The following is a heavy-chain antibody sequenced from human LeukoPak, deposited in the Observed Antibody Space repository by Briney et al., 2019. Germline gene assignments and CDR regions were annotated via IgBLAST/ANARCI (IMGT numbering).Heavy chain of an antibody. Sequence: SQTLSLTCTVSGGSISSGGYYWRWIRQHPGKGLEWIGYIYYSGSTYYNPSLKSRVTVSVDTSKDQFSLRLISVTAADTAVYYCARTVSGDYYGMDVWGQGTTVTVSS. J-gene: IGHJ6*02. CDR2: IYYSGST. D-gene: IGHD1-26*01. V-gene: IGHV4-31*03. CDR3: ARTVSGDYYGMDV. CDR1: GGSISSGGYY.